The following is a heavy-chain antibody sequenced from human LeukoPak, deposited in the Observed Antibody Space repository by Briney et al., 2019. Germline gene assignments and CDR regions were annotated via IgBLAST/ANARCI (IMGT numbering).Heavy chain of an antibody. D-gene: IGHD3-9*01. CDR1: GGSISSYY. V-gene: IGHV4-59*08. Sequence: SETLPLTGTVSGGSISSYYWSWIRQPPGKGLEWIGYIYYSGSTNYNPSLKSRVTISVDTSKNQFSLKLSSVTAADTAVYYCARQVNYDILTGPSRYFDYWGQGTLVTVSS. J-gene: IGHJ4*02. CDR3: ARQVNYDILTGPSRYFDY. CDR2: IYYSGST.